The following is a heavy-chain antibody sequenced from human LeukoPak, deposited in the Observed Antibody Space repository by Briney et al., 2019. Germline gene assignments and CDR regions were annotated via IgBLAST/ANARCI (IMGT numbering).Heavy chain of an antibody. CDR3: AREPATLAYGMDV. Sequence: SGGSLRLSCAASGFTFSDYTMNWVRQVPGKGLEWVSSISSGGTYKYYADSVKGRFTISRDNSKNTLYLQMNSLRAEDTAVYYCAREPATLAYGMDVWGQGTTVTVSS. CDR2: ISSGGTYK. CDR1: GFTFSDYT. D-gene: IGHD2-15*01. J-gene: IGHJ6*02. V-gene: IGHV3-21*01.